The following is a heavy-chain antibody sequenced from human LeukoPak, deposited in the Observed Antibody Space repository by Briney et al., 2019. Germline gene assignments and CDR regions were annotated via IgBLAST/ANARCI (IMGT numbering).Heavy chain of an antibody. Sequence: SETLSLTCAVSGDSFSSHYWTWIRQSPGTGLEWIGYIYYSGSTYYNPSLKSRVTISVDTSKNQFSLKLSSVTAADTAVYYCARLKTAIHDPYLGNTYYYGSGSRHQSWHFDYWGQGTLVTVSS. V-gene: IGHV4-59*06. CDR3: ARLKTAIHDPYLGNTYYYGSGSRHQSWHFDY. J-gene: IGHJ4*02. CDR1: GDSFSSHY. D-gene: IGHD3-10*01. CDR2: IYYSGST.